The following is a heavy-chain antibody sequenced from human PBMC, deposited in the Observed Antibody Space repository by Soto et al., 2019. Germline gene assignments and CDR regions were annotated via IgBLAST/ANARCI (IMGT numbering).Heavy chain of an antibody. CDR2: ISSTTNYI. CDR3: ASKPEAITPNFDY. CDR1: GFTFTRYS. J-gene: IGHJ4*02. Sequence: EVSLRLSCAASGFTFTRYSMNWVRQAPGKGLEWVSSISSTTNYIYYGDSMKGRFTVSRDNAKNSLYLEMNSLRAEDTAVSYCASKPEAITPNFDYWGQETLVTVSS. V-gene: IGHV3-21*06.